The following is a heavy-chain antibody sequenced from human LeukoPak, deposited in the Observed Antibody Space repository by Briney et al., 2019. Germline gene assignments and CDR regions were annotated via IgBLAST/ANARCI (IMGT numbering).Heavy chain of an antibody. CDR1: GVTLSNYA. D-gene: IGHD5-18*01. Sequence: GGSLRLSCVASGVTLSNYAMSWVRQAPGKGLEWVSAISGSGGSTYYADSVKGRFTISRDNSKNTLYLQMNSLRAEDTAVYYCAKATRGVYSYGYDYWGQGTLVTVSS. CDR2: ISGSGGST. V-gene: IGHV3-23*01. J-gene: IGHJ4*02. CDR3: AKATRGVYSYGYDY.